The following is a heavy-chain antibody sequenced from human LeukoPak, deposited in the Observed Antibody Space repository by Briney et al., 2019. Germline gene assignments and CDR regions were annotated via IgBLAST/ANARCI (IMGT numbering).Heavy chain of an antibody. CDR2: IYQTGST. Sequence: SETLSLTCTVSGYYISSGCYWGWIRQPPGKGLEWIGSIYQTGSTYHNPSLKSRVTISVDTSKNQFSLKLSSVTAADTAVYYCARTRYYYNSRSYGAPYYFDYWGQGTLVTVSS. J-gene: IGHJ4*02. CDR1: GYYISSGCY. D-gene: IGHD3-10*01. CDR3: ARTRYYYNSRSYGAPYYFDY. V-gene: IGHV4-38-2*02.